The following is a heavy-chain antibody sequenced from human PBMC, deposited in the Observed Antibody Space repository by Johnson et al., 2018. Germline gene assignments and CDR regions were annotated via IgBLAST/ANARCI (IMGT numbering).Heavy chain of an antibody. CDR1: GFMFSSYG. CDR3: SRPSGTTGYDSFDI. V-gene: IGHV3-30*03. J-gene: IGHJ3*02. D-gene: IGHD1-1*01. Sequence: QVQLVESGGGVVQPGRSLRLSCAASGFMFSSYGMHWIRQAPGEGLEWVASISYAGRNVNSADSVKGRFTISRDNSKNGVCLQMNSRRAEATAVYYCSRPSGTTGYDSFDIWGQGTLVTVSS. CDR2: ISYAGRNV.